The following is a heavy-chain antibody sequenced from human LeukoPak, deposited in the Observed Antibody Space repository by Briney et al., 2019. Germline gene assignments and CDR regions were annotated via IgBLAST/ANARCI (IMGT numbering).Heavy chain of an antibody. Sequence: GGSLRLSCAASGFTFSSYSMNWVRQAPGKRLEWVSSISSSSSYIYYADSVKGRFTISRDNAKNSLYLQMNSLRAEDTAVYYCARDRGRIAAAGIDYWGQGTLVTVSS. CDR3: ARDRGRIAAAGIDY. CDR2: ISSSSSYI. J-gene: IGHJ4*02. CDR1: GFTFSSYS. D-gene: IGHD6-13*01. V-gene: IGHV3-21*01.